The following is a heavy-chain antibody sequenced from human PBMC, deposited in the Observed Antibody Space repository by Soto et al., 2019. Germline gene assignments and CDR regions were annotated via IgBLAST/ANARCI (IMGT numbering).Heavy chain of an antibody. J-gene: IGHJ6*02. CDR2: IYPGDSDT. V-gene: IGHV5-51*01. CDR3: ARGGTLEATKDYDILTGYYRTYYYYGMDV. D-gene: IGHD3-9*01. Sequence: GESLKISCKGSGYSFTSYWIGWVRQMPGKGLEWMGIIYPGDSDTRYSPSFQGQVTISADKSISTAYLQWSSLKASDTAMYYCARGGTLEATKDYDILTGYYRTYYYYGMDVWGQGTTVTVSS. CDR1: GYSFTSYW.